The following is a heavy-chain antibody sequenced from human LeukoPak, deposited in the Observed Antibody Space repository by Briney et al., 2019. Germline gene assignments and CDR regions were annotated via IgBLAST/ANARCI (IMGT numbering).Heavy chain of an antibody. Sequence: GGSLRLSCAASGFTFDDYAMHWVRQVPGKGLEWVSLISWDGGSTYYADSVKGRFIISRDNSKNSLYLQMNSLRPEDTALYYCAKAPDSSGFNFDYWGQGTLVTVSS. J-gene: IGHJ4*02. V-gene: IGHV3-43D*03. CDR3: AKAPDSSGFNFDY. CDR2: ISWDGGST. CDR1: GFTFDDYA. D-gene: IGHD3-22*01.